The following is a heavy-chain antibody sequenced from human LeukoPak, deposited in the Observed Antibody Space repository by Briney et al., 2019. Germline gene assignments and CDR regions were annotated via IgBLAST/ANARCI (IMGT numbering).Heavy chain of an antibody. D-gene: IGHD4-17*01. Sequence: GGSLRLSCAASGFTFISYTMNWVRQAPGKGLEWVSSISSSSSYIYYGDSVKGRFTISRDNAKNSLYLQMNSLRAEDTAVYYCARDLYGDYVGFDYWGQGTLVTVSS. J-gene: IGHJ4*02. CDR3: ARDLYGDYVGFDY. V-gene: IGHV3-21*01. CDR2: ISSSSSYI. CDR1: GFTFISYT.